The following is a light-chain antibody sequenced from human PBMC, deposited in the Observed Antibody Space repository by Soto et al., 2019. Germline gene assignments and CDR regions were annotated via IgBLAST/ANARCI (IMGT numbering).Light chain of an antibody. J-gene: IGLJ1*01. Sequence: QSVLTQPASVSGSPGQSITISCTGTSNDVGGYDFVSWYQHHPGKAPKLIIYDVNNRPSGLSNRFSGSKSGNTASLTISGLQTEDEADYYCSSYTTTHTRVFGSGTKVTV. CDR2: DVN. CDR1: SNDVGGYDF. V-gene: IGLV2-14*01. CDR3: SSYTTTHTRV.